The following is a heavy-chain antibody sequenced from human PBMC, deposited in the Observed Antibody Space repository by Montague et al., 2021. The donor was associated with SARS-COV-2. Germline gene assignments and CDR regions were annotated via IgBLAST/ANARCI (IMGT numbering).Heavy chain of an antibody. CDR2: ISYDGSNK. V-gene: IGHV3-30-3*01. J-gene: IGHJ3*02. Sequence: SLRLSCAASGFTFSSYAMHWVRQAPGKGLEWVAVISYDGSNKYYADSVKGRFTISRGNSKNTLYLQMNSLRAEDTAVYYCAREDPSFDAFDIWGQGTMVTVSS. CDR1: GFTFSSYA. CDR3: AREDPSFDAFDI.